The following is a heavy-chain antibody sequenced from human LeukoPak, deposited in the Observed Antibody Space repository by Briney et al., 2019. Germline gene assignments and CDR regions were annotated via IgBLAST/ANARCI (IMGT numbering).Heavy chain of an antibody. CDR3: ARALGTHYYYYYMDV. V-gene: IGHV4-59*01. J-gene: IGHJ6*03. Sequence: SETLSLTCTVSGGSISSYYWSWIRQPPGKGLEWIGYIYYSGSTNYNPSLKSRVTISVDTSKNQFSLKLSSVTAADTAVYYCARALGTHYYYYYMDVWGKGTTVTISS. CDR2: IYYSGST. CDR1: GGSISSYY.